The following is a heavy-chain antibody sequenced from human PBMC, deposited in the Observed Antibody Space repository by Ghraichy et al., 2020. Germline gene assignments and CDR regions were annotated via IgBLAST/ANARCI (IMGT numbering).Heavy chain of an antibody. J-gene: IGHJ4*02. CDR2: ISGGGGNT. CDR3: AKNYGGGAYSGLDY. Sequence: GGSLRLSCVVSGFTFSSYAMSWVRQAPGKGLEWVSAISGGGGNTYYAGSVKGRFTLSRDNSKSTLYLQMNSLRAEDTAVYYCAKNYGGGAYSGLDYWGQGTLVTVSS. CDR1: GFTFSSYA. D-gene: IGHD2-15*01. V-gene: IGHV3-23*01.